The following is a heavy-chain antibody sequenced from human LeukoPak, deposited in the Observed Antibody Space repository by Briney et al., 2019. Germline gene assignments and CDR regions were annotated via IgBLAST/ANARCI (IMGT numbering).Heavy chain of an antibody. Sequence: GGSLRLSCAASGFTFSSYWMSWVRQAPGKGLEWVANIKQDGSEEYYVDSVKGRFTISRDNAKNSLYLQMNSLRAEDTALYYCAKSAGAHYYYYYMDVWGKGTTVTVSS. V-gene: IGHV3-7*03. CDR2: IKQDGSEE. J-gene: IGHJ6*03. CDR1: GFTFSSYW. CDR3: AKSAGAHYYYYYMDV.